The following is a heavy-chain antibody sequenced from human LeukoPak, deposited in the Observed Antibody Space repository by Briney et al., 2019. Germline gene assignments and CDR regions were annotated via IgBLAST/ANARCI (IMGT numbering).Heavy chain of an antibody. CDR2: INHSGST. CDR3: ARDRGYSFDTPYRYFDY. CDR1: GGSFSGYY. Sequence: SETLSLTCAVYGGSFSGYYWSWIRQPPGKGLEWIGEINHSGSTNYNPSLKSRVTIPVDTSKNQFSLKLSSVTAADTAVYYCARDRGYSFDTPYRYFDYWAQGTLVTVSS. J-gene: IGHJ4*02. V-gene: IGHV4-34*01. D-gene: IGHD5-18*01.